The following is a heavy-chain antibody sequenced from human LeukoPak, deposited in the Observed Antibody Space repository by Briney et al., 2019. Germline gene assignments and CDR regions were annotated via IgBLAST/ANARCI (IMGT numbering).Heavy chain of an antibody. CDR2: ISSSSSYI. CDR3: ARDRGYSYGFSFDY. V-gene: IGHV3-21*01. J-gene: IGHJ4*02. CDR1: GFTFSSYE. Sequence: GGSLRLSCAASGFTFSSYEMSWVRQAPGKGLEWVSSISSSSSYIYYADSVKGRFTISRDNAKNSLYLQMNSLRAEDTAVYYCARDRGYSYGFSFDYWGQGTLVTVSS. D-gene: IGHD5-18*01.